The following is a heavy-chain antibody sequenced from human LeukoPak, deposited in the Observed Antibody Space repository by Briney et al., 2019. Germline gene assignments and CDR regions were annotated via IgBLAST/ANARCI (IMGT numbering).Heavy chain of an antibody. Sequence: GGSLRLSCVASGFTFSSYSMNWVRQAPGKGLEWVSYISSSSTISYDDSARGRFSTSRDNATNSLYQQMNSLRAEDTAVYYCARLPTTVTTWAIDYWGQGPLVLVSS. J-gene: IGHJ4*02. D-gene: IGHD4-17*01. CDR1: GFTFSSYS. CDR2: ISSSSTI. V-gene: IGHV3-48*04. CDR3: ARLPTTVTTWAIDY.